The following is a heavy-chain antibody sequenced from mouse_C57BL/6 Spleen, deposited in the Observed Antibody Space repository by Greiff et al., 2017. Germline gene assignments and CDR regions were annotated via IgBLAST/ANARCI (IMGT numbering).Heavy chain of an antibody. Sequence: EVQLVESGGGLVKPGGSLKLSCAVSGFTFSDYGMHWVRQAPEKGLEWVAYISSGSSTIYYADTVKGRFTISRDNAKNTLFLQMTSLRSEDTAMYYCARLGRWYFEVWSTGTTVTVSS. CDR3: ARLGRWYFEV. V-gene: IGHV5-17*01. CDR1: GFTFSDYG. D-gene: IGHD4-1*01. CDR2: ISSGSSTI. J-gene: IGHJ1*03.